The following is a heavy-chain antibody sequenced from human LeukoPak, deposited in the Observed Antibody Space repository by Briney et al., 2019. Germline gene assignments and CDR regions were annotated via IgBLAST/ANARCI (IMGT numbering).Heavy chain of an antibody. J-gene: IGHJ5*02. CDR1: GFSFTYST. CDR3: VRIPNNAGFPNWFDP. CDR2: ITSSSGNI. V-gene: IGHV3-21*01. D-gene: IGHD1-14*01. Sequence: KTGGSLRLSCAASGFSFTYSTMNWVRQAPGKGLEWVSSITSSSGNIDYSDSVRGRFAVSRDNAKNSLYLQMNSLIAEDSAVYYCVRIPNNAGFPNWFDPWGQGTLVSVSS.